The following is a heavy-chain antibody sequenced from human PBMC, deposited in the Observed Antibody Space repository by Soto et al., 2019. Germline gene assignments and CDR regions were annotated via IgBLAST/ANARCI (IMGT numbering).Heavy chain of an antibody. CDR2: ISGSGGST. D-gene: IGHD6-19*01. Sequence: EVQLLESGGGLVQPGGSLRLSCAASGFTFSSYAMSWVRQAPGKGLEWVSAISGSGGSTYYADSVKGRFTISRDNSKNTLYLQMNSLRAEDTAVYYCAKDPNPSIAVAGAYFDYWGQGTLGTVSS. CDR3: AKDPNPSIAVAGAYFDY. CDR1: GFTFSSYA. J-gene: IGHJ4*02. V-gene: IGHV3-23*01.